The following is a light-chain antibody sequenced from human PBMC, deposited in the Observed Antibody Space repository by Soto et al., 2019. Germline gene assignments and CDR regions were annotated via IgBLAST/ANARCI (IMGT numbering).Light chain of an antibody. CDR2: KAS. Sequence: DIQMTQSPSTLSASVGDRVTITCRASQSIGAWLAWYQHKPGKAPILLIYKASTLESGVPSRYSGSGSGTEFTLNISGLQPDDFVIYYCQQYNSYPFSCGPGTIVDIK. J-gene: IGKJ3*01. V-gene: IGKV1-5*03. CDR1: QSIGAW. CDR3: QQYNSYPFS.